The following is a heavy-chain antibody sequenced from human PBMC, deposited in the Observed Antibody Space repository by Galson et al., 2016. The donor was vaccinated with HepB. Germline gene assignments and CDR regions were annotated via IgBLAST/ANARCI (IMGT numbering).Heavy chain of an antibody. CDR1: GFTFSSYA. CDR2: ISSDGGTT. CDR3: VKDRSIRVADYFDS. Sequence: SLRLSCAASGFTFSSYAMSWVRQAPGRGLEFVSAISSDGGTTYYADSVRGRFTISRDNSKKTLYLQMSSLRPEDTAVYYCVKDRSIRVADYFDSWGQGTLVTVSS. J-gene: IGHJ4*02. D-gene: IGHD6-19*01. V-gene: IGHV3-64D*06.